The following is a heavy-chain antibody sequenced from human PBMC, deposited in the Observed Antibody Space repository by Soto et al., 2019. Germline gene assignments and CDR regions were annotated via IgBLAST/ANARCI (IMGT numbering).Heavy chain of an antibody. CDR1: GFTFSSYD. Sequence: PGGSLRLSCAASGFTFSSYDMHWVRQATGKSLEWVSAISAAGDTYYPGSVKGRFTISRENVKNSLYLQMNSLRAEDTAVYYCERDRVTMVRGDYYGMDGWGQGTKVTVSS. CDR3: ERDRVTMVRGDYYGMDG. CDR2: ISAAGDT. V-gene: IGHV3-13*01. J-gene: IGHJ6*02. D-gene: IGHD3-10*01.